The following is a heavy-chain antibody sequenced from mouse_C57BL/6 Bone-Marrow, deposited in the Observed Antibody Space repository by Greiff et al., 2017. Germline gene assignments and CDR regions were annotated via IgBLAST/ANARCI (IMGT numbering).Heavy chain of an antibody. Sequence: EVQLQQSGPELVKPGASVKIPCKASGYTFTDYNMDWVKQSHGKSLEWIGDINPNNGGTIYNQKFKGKATLTVEKSSSTAYMELRSLTSEDTAVYYCARSPPYCYGSSYRGDFDVWGTGTTVTVAS. V-gene: IGHV1-18*01. CDR1: GYTFTDYN. CDR2: INPNNGGT. D-gene: IGHD1-1*01. CDR3: ARSPPYCYGSSYRGDFDV. J-gene: IGHJ1*03.